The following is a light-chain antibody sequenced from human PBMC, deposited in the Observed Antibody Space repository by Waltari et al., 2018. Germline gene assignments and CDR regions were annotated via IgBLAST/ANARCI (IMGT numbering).Light chain of an antibody. CDR3: QQNYNTPRT. V-gene: IGKV1-39*01. CDR2: AAT. Sequence: DIQMTQSPSSLSASVGDRVTITCRASQSISRHLSWYQQQPGEAPKRLIYAATTLHSGVPIRFSGSGSGTDFSLTISGLQPEDLATYYCQQNYNTPRTFGQGTKVEIK. CDR1: QSISRH. J-gene: IGKJ1*01.